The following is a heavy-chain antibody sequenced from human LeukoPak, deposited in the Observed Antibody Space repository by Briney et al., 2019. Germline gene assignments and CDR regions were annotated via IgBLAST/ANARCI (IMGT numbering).Heavy chain of an antibody. CDR2: IYGSGNT. D-gene: IGHD3-10*01. J-gene: IGHJ5*02. Sequence: SETLSLTCAVSGGSIISYYWSWIRQPAGKGLEWIGRIYGSGNTNYNPALTSRVTMSVDTSKNQFSLKVRSVTAADTAVYYCARDRGLHHEVLLAPWSQATLVTVSS. V-gene: IGHV4-4*07. CDR1: GGSIISYY. CDR3: ARDRGLHHEVLLAP.